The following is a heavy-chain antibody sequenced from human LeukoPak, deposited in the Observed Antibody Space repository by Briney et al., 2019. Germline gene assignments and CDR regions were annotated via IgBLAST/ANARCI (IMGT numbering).Heavy chain of an antibody. CDR2: IIPIFGTA. Sequence: SVKVSCKASGGTFISYAISWVRQAPGQGLEWMGGIIPIFGTANYAQKFQGRVTITADESTSTAYMELSSLRAEDTAVYYCALYYYDSSGYYPFDYWGQGTLVTVSS. D-gene: IGHD3-22*01. V-gene: IGHV1-69*01. CDR3: ALYYYDSSGYYPFDY. J-gene: IGHJ4*02. CDR1: GGTFISYA.